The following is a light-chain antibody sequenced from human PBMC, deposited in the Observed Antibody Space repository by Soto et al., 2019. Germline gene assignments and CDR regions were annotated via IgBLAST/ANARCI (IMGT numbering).Light chain of an antibody. CDR1: SSDVGGYNY. CDR2: EVS. V-gene: IGLV2-14*01. CDR3: SSYTSSSTLEV. J-gene: IGLJ2*01. Sequence: QSALTQPASVSGSPGQSITISCTGTSSDVGGYNYVSWYQQHPGKAPKLMIYEVSNRPSGVSNRFSGSKSGNTASLTISGLQAEDEADYYCSSYTSSSTLEVFGGGTMVTVL.